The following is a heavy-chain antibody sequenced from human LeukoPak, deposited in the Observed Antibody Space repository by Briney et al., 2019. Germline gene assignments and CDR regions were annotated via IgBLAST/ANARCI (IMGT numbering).Heavy chain of an antibody. CDR2: IYWDDDK. CDR3: AHGRKEQLWLPFDF. D-gene: IGHD5-18*01. V-gene: IGHV2-5*02. Sequence: SGPTLVKATQTLTLTCTFSGFSLSTSGVGVGWIREPPVKDLEWLALIYWDDDKRYSPSLKSRLTITKDTSKNQVVLTMTNMDPVDTATYYCAHGRKEQLWLPFDFWGQGTLVTVSS. J-gene: IGHJ4*02. CDR1: GFSLSTSGVG.